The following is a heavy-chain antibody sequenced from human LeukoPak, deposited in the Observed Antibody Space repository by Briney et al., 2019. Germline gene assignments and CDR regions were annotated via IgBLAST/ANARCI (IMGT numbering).Heavy chain of an antibody. CDR1: GYTFTSYG. CDR3: ARDWDSRNDYFDP. V-gene: IGHV1-18*01. J-gene: IGHJ4*02. D-gene: IGHD1-1*01. Sequence: EASVKVSCKASGYTFTSYGISWVRQAPGQGLEWMGWTSAHNDDTNYAETLQGRLTMTTDISTSTAYIELTSLRSDDTAVYYCARDWDSRNDYFDPWGQGTLVIVSS. CDR2: TSAHNDDT.